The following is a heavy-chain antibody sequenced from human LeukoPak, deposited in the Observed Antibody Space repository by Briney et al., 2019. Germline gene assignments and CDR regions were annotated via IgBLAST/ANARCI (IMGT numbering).Heavy chain of an antibody. V-gene: IGHV3-30*18. CDR2: ISYDGSNK. D-gene: IGHD1-26*01. J-gene: IGHJ4*02. CDR3: AKGGELQGLDY. Sequence: GRSLRLSCAASGFTFSSYGMHWVRQAPGKGLEWVAVISYDGSNKYYADSVKGRFTISRDNSKNTLYLQMNSLRAEDTAVYYCAKGGELQGLDYWGQGTLVTASS. CDR1: GFTFSSYG.